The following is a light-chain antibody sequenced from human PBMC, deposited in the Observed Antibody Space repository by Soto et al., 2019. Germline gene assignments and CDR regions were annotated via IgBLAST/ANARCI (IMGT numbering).Light chain of an antibody. V-gene: IGKV1-5*01. CDR3: QQYNSYSPLT. J-gene: IGKJ4*01. CDR2: DTF. CDR1: QSISSW. Sequence: DIQMTQSPSSLSASVGDRVSITCRASQSISSWLAWYQQKPVKAPTLLMFDTFSLESGVPSRFSGSRSGTEFTLTISSLQPDDYATYYCQQYNSYSPLTFGGGTKVEIK.